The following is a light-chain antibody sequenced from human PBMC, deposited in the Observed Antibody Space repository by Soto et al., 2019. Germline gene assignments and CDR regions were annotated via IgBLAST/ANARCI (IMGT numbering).Light chain of an antibody. J-gene: IGKJ4*01. CDR3: QQYNNCPPLT. Sequence: EIVMTQSPATLSVSPGERATLSCRASQSVKSNLAWYQQKPGQAPRLLIYGASTRATGIPARFSGSGSGTEFTLTISSLQSEDFAVYYCQQYNNCPPLTFGGGTKVELK. V-gene: IGKV3-15*01. CDR1: QSVKSN. CDR2: GAS.